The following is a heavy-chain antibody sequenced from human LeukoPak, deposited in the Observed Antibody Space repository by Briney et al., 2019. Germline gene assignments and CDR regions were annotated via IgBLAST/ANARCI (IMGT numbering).Heavy chain of an antibody. D-gene: IGHD6-19*01. J-gene: IGHJ4*02. CDR3: AISVAGTGFDY. CDR1: GFTFSSYE. V-gene: IGHV3-48*03. CDR2: ISSSGSTI. Sequence: GGSLRLSCAASGFTFSSYEMNWVRQAPGKGLEWVSYISSSGSTIYYADSVKGRFTISRDNAKNSLYLQMNSLRAEDTAVYYCAISVAGTGFDYWGQGTLVTVSS.